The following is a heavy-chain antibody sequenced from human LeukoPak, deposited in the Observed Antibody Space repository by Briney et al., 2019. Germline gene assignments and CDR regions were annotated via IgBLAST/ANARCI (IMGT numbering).Heavy chain of an antibody. CDR2: VLTSGTA. CDR3: TRVSYFAFWNRSYSSPSGDGFDI. V-gene: IGHV4-4*07. CDR1: RGSLRCSS. J-gene: IGHJ3*02. Sequence: PSETLSLTCTISRGSLRCSSWTSVRQPAGKGLEWIGLVLTSGTAIYNPPLKSRVTMSLDTSKSQFSLNVTSVTAADTAVYYCTRVSYFAFWNRSYSSPSGDGFDIWGQGTMVIVSS. D-gene: IGHD3-3*01.